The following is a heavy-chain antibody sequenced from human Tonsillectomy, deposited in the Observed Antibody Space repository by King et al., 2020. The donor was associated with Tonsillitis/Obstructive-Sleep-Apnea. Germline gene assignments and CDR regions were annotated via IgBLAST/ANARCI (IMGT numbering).Heavy chain of an antibody. V-gene: IGHV4-59*01. CDR3: GGVEVFCSGGSCWTNWFDP. J-gene: IGHJ5*02. Sequence: VQLQESGPGLVKPSETLSLTCTVSGGSISSYYWSWIRQPPGKGLEWIGYIYYSGSTNYNPSLKSRVTISVDTSKNQFSLKLSSVTTADTAVYYCGGVEVFCSGGSCWTNWFDPWGQGTLVTVSS. CDR1: GGSISSYY. CDR2: IYYSGST. D-gene: IGHD2-15*01.